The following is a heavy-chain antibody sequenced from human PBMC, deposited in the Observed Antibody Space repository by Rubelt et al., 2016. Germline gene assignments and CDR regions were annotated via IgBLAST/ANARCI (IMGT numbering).Heavy chain of an antibody. CDR3: AGRGDLVDNAFDI. Sequence: QVQLQESGPGLVKPSQTLSLTCTVSGDSISSDNYYWSWIRQHPGKGLEWIGYISNRGTTYYNPSLKSRLSISMDMSKNQFSLKLSSVTAADTAVYYCAGRGDLVDNAFDIWGQGTLVTVS. J-gene: IGHJ3*02. CDR1: GDSISSDNYY. D-gene: IGHD1-26*01. V-gene: IGHV4-31*03. CDR2: ISNRGTT.